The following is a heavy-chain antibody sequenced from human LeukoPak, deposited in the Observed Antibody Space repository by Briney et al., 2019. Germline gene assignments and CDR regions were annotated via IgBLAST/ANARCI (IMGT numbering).Heavy chain of an antibody. Sequence: SETLSLTCTVSGGSISGYYWSWIRQPAGKGLEWIGRVYASGSTNYNPSLKSRVTMSIDTSKNQFSLNLSSVTAADTAVYYCAKSPSGRGGYNWFDPWGQGTLVTVSS. CDR3: AKSPSGRGGYNWFDP. CDR2: VYASGST. D-gene: IGHD3-16*01. CDR1: GGSISGYY. V-gene: IGHV4-4*07. J-gene: IGHJ5*02.